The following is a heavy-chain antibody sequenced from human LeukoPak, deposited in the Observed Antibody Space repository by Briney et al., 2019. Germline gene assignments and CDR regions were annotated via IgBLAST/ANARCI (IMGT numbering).Heavy chain of an antibody. Sequence: SETLSLTCTVSGYSISTGYYWDWIRQPPGKGLEWIGTFYHGGSTYYNPSLKSRVTISVDTSKNQFSLKLSSVTAADTAVYYCARGSLGIVADKTTLNYFYYYYMDVWGKGTTVTISS. D-gene: IGHD6-13*01. CDR2: FYHGGST. CDR1: GYSISTGYY. J-gene: IGHJ6*03. V-gene: IGHV4-38-2*02. CDR3: ARGSLGIVADKTTLNYFYYYYMDV.